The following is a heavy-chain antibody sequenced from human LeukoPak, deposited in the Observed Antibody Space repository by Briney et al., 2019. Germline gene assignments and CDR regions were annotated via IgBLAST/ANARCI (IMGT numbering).Heavy chain of an antibody. V-gene: IGHV3-48*02. D-gene: IGHD6-19*01. Sequence: GGSLRVSCTGSGFTFSNYRMNWVRQAPGNGLEWISYSNAAGSPVSYAESVQGRFTISRDNAKNSLYLEMNSLRDDDTAVYYCARDRSLSVAGTFDFWGQGSLVTVSS. J-gene: IGHJ4*02. CDR3: ARDRSLSVAGTFDF. CDR1: GFTFSNYR. CDR2: SNAAGSPV.